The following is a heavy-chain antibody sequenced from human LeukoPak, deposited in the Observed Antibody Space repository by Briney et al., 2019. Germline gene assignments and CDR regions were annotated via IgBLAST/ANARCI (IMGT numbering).Heavy chain of an antibody. CDR1: GITLSNYG. D-gene: IGHD3-16*01. Sequence: GGSLRLSCAVSGITLSNYGMSWVRQAPGKGLEWVAGISDSGGSTNYADSVKGRFTISRDNPKNTLYLQMNRLRAEDTAVYYCGRDSLGGDYWGQGTLVTVSS. CDR2: ISDSGGST. V-gene: IGHV3-23*01. CDR3: GRDSLGGDY. J-gene: IGHJ4*02.